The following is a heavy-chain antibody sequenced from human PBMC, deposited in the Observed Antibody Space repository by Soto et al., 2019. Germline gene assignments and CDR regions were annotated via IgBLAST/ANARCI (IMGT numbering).Heavy chain of an antibody. CDR3: ARRAVMGTIVFDY. D-gene: IGHD1-7*01. Sequence: PSETLSLTCTVSGGSISSYYWSWIRQPPGKGLEWIGYIYYTGSTNYNPSLKSRVTMSVDTSRNQFSLKLTSVTAADTAVYYCARRAVMGTIVFDYWGQGTLVTVSS. CDR2: IYYTGST. V-gene: IGHV4-59*08. CDR1: GGSISSYY. J-gene: IGHJ4*02.